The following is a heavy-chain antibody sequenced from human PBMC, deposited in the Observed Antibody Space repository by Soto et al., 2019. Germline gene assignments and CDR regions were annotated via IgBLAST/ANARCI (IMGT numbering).Heavy chain of an antibody. CDR1: GGSVGSGEYY. D-gene: IGHD5-18*01. J-gene: IGHJ3*01. V-gene: IGHV4-30-4*01. Sequence: QVQLQKSGPGLVKPSQTLSLACTVSGGSVGSGEYYYSWIRQPPGKGLEWIGYIYDSGITNYTPSLTGRVTMSLDRSNNQVSLKLSSVTAADTAVYFCARDVAHGYTENVWGQGTMVTVSS. CDR2: IYDSGIT. CDR3: ARDVAHGYTENV.